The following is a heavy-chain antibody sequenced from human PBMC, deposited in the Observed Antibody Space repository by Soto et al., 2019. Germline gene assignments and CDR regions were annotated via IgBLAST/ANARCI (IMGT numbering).Heavy chain of an antibody. Sequence: EVQLLESGGGLVQPGGSLRLSCAASGFTFSDYGMSWVRQAPGKGLEWVSVMSGSGDAAYYAESVKGRFTISRDNSKNTLYLQMNSLRAEDTAVYFCAKKVTIYAVDPADYWGQGTQVAVSS. CDR3: AKKVTIYAVDPADY. V-gene: IGHV3-23*01. CDR1: GFTFSDYG. J-gene: IGHJ4*02. D-gene: IGHD3-3*01. CDR2: MSGSGDAA.